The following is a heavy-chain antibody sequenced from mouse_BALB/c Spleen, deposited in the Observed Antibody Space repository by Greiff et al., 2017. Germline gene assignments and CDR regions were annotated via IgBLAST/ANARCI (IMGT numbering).Heavy chain of an antibody. Sequence: EVQLQQSGPSLVKPSQTLSLTCSVTGDSITSGYWNWIRKFPGNKLEYMGYISYSGSTYYNPSLKSRISITRDTSKNQYYLQLNSVTTEDTATYYCARYYASSYWYFDVWGAGTTVTVSS. V-gene: IGHV3-8*02. CDR1: GDSITSGY. CDR3: ARYYASSYWYFDV. J-gene: IGHJ1*01. D-gene: IGHD1-1*01. CDR2: ISYSGST.